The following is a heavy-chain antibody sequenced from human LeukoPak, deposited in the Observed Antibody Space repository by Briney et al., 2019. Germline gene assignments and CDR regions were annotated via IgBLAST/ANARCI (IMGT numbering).Heavy chain of an antibody. D-gene: IGHD2-2*01. Sequence: GGSLRLSXAASGFTFSSYGMHWVRQAPGKGLEWVAFIRYDGSNKYYADSVKGRFTISRDNSKNTLYLQMNSLRAEDTAVYYCAEDSHCSSPSCYDYYYYYMDVWGKGTTVTVSS. J-gene: IGHJ6*03. CDR1: GFTFSSYG. V-gene: IGHV3-30*02. CDR3: AEDSHCSSPSCYDYYYYYMDV. CDR2: IRYDGSNK.